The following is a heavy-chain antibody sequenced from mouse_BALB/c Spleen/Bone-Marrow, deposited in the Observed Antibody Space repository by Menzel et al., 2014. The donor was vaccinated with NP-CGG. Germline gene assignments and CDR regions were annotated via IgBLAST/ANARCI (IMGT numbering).Heavy chain of an antibody. CDR2: INSDGGST. V-gene: IGHV5-2*01. D-gene: IGHD1-1*01. J-gene: IGHJ3*01. Sequence: EVKLVESGGGLVQPGESLKLSCESNECEFPSHDMSWVRKTPEKRLELVAAINSDGGSTYYPDTMERRFIISRDNSKKTLYLQMSSLRSEDTAFYYCARHGDYYGSSLFAYWGQGTLVTVSA. CDR1: ECEFPSHD. CDR3: ARHGDYYGSSLFAY.